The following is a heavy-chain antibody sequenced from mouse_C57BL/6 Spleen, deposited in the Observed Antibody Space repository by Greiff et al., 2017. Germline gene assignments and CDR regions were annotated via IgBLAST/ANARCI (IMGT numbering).Heavy chain of an antibody. CDR2: IDPEDGET. J-gene: IGHJ2*01. CDR1: GFNFTDYY. V-gene: IGHV14-2*01. D-gene: IGHD2-4*01. CDR3: ARQTYYDNEGYFDY. Sequence: VQLQQSGAELVKPGASVKLSCTASGFNFTDYYMHWVKQRTEQGLEWIGRIDPEDGETKYAPKFQGKATITADTSYKPAYLQLSSLTSGATADYYCARQTYYDNEGYFDYWGQGTTLTVSS.